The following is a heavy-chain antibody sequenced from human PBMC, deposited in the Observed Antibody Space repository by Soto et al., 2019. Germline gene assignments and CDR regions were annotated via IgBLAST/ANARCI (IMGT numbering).Heavy chain of an antibody. Sequence: TLSLTCTVSGGSISSSSYYWGWIRQPPGKGLEWIGSIYYSGSTYYNPSLKSRVTISVDTSKNQLSLKLSSVTAADTAVYYCARRASDYGDYASDYWGQGTLVTVSS. CDR3: ARRASDYGDYASDY. D-gene: IGHD4-17*01. CDR2: IYYSGST. CDR1: GGSISSSSYY. V-gene: IGHV4-39*01. J-gene: IGHJ4*02.